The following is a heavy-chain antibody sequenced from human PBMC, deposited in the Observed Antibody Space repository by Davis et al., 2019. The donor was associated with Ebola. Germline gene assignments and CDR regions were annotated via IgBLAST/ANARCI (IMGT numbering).Heavy chain of an antibody. J-gene: IGHJ6*02. CDR1: GYTFTSYG. V-gene: IGHV1-8*02. D-gene: IGHD5-18*01. CDR2: MNPNSGNT. CDR3: ARLPRRVTVRMDV. Sequence: AASVKVSCKASGYTFTSYGISWVRQAPGQGLEWMGWMNPNSGNTGYAQKFQGRVTMTRNTSISTAYMELSSLRSEDTAVYYCARLPRRVTVRMDVWGQGTTVTVSS.